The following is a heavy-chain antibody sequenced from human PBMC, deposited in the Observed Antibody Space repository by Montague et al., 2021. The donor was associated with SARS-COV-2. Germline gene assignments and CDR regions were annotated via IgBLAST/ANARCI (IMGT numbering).Heavy chain of an antibody. CDR2: IYYSGST. Sequence: SETLSLTCTVSGGSISSSSYYWGWIRQPPGKGLEWTGSIYYSGSTYYNPSLKSRVTISVDTSKNQFSLKLSSVTAADTAVYYCARVGRQQLVRLSGMDVWGQGTPVTVSS. CDR3: ARVGRQQLVRLSGMDV. V-gene: IGHV4-39*07. D-gene: IGHD6-13*01. J-gene: IGHJ6*02. CDR1: GGSISSSSYY.